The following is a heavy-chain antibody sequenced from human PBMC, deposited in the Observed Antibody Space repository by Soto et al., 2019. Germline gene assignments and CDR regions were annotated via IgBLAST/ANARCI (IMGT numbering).Heavy chain of an antibody. D-gene: IGHD2-15*01. CDR1: GFTFSSYW. CDR2: IKQDGSEK. Sequence: GGSLRLSCAASGFTFSSYWMSWVRQAPGKGLEWVANIKQDGSEKYYVDSVKGRFTISRDNAKNTLYLQMNSLRAEDTAVYYCARDRALMVVVVAGYNWFDPWGQGTLVTVSS. CDR3: ARDRALMVVVVAGYNWFDP. V-gene: IGHV3-7*03. J-gene: IGHJ5*02.